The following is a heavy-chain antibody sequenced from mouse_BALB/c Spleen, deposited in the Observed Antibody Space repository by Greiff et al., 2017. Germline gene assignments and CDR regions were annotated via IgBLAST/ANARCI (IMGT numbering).Heavy chain of an antibody. CDR1: GFTFSSFG. CDR2: ISSGSSTI. V-gene: IGHV5-17*02. CDR3: ARSDGNYPYAMDY. J-gene: IGHJ4*01. Sequence: EVQVVESGGGLVQPGGSRKLSCAASGFTFSSFGMHWVRQAPEKGLEWVAYISSGSSTIYYADTVKGRFTISRDNPKNTLFLQMTSLRSEDTAMYYCARSDGNYPYAMDYWGQGTSVTVSS. D-gene: IGHD2-1*01.